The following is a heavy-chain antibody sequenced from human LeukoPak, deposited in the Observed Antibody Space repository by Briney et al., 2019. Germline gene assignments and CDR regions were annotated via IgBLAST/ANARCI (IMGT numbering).Heavy chain of an antibody. J-gene: IGHJ4*02. CDR3: AKAIVVVPDAIDY. CDR1: GFTFSSYA. Sequence: GGSLRLSCAASGFTFSSYAMSWVRQAPGKGLEWVSSISGSGGSTHYADSVKGRFTISRDNSKNALYLQMNSLRAEDTAVHYCAKAIVVVPDAIDYWGQGTLVTVSS. D-gene: IGHD2-2*01. V-gene: IGHV3-23*01. CDR2: ISGSGGST.